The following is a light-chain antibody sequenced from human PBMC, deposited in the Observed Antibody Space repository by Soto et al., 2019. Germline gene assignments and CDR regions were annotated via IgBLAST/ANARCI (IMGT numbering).Light chain of an antibody. V-gene: IGKV1-5*03. Sequence: DIQMTQSPSTLSASVGDRVTITCRASQTITTSLAWYQQKPGKAPKLLIYKASTLESGVPSRSSGSGSGTEFTITISSLQPDDFATYYCQQDDSYSLRTFGQGTRVEI. CDR1: QTITTS. CDR2: KAS. J-gene: IGKJ1*01. CDR3: QQDDSYSLRT.